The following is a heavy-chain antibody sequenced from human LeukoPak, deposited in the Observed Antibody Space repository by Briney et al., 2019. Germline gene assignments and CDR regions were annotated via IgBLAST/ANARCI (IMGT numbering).Heavy chain of an antibody. Sequence: APLKVSSKASGYTFTSYYLHWVRQAPRQGLEWMGIINPSGGSTIYAQKFQGRVTITEDTSTSTVYMELSSLRSDETGVYYCARSVTAAVNWCDPWGQGTVVTVPS. J-gene: IGHJ5*02. CDR3: ARSVTAAVNWCDP. V-gene: IGHV1-46*01. D-gene: IGHD6-13*01. CDR2: INPSGGST. CDR1: GYTFTSYY.